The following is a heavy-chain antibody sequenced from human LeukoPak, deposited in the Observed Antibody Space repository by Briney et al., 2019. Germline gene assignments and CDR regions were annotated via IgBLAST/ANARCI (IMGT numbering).Heavy chain of an antibody. CDR1: GGTFSRYA. V-gene: IGHV1-69*05. D-gene: IGHD4-17*01. CDR2: IIPIFGTA. Sequence: ASVKVSCKASGGTFSRYAFSWVRQTPGQGLEWMGGIIPIFGTANYAQKFQGRVTITTDESTSTAYMELSSLRAEDTAVNYCARDRGPYYGDYEVWGQGTLVTVSS. J-gene: IGHJ4*02. CDR3: ARDRGPYYGDYEV.